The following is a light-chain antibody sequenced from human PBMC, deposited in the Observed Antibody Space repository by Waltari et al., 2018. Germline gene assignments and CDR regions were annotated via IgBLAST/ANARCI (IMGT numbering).Light chain of an antibody. CDR1: QSISRY. J-gene: IGKJ1*01. Sequence: DIQMAQSPSSLSASVGDRVSLTCRPTQSISRYLNWYQQKPGKAPKSLISAASTLQTGVPSRFSGRGAGTEFTLTISSLQPADFAPDYCQQSYNTPWTFGQGTRV. CDR3: QQSYNTPWT. CDR2: AAS. V-gene: IGKV1-39*01.